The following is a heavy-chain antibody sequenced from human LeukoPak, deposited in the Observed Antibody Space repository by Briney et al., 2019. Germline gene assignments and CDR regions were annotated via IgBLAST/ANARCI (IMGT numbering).Heavy chain of an antibody. D-gene: IGHD2-15*01. Sequence: GGSLRLSCAASGFTFTNAWMHWVRQDPGKGLVWVSRISSDASITSYADPVKGRFTISRDNAKNTLYLQMNSLRAEDTALYYCATSARTYIGSSLDYWGQGTLVTVSS. CDR1: GFTFTNAW. CDR2: ISSDASIT. V-gene: IGHV3-74*01. J-gene: IGHJ4*02. CDR3: ATSARTYIGSSLDY.